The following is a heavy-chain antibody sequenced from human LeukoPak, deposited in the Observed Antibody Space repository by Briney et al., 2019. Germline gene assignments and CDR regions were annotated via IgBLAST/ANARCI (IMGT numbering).Heavy chain of an antibody. CDR2: ISYDGSNK. CDR3: VRGGWDDFWSGYFPTDY. D-gene: IGHD3-3*01. J-gene: IGHJ4*02. Sequence: QPGRSLRLSCAASGFTFSSYAMHWVRQAPGKGLEWVAVISYDGSNKYYADPVKGRFTISRDNSKNTLYLQMNSLRAEDTAVYYCVRGGWDDFWSGYFPTDYWGQGTLVTVSS. V-gene: IGHV3-30-3*01. CDR1: GFTFSSYA.